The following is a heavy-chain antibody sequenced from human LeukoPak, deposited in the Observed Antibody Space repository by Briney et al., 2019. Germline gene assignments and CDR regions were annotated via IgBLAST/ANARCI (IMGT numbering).Heavy chain of an antibody. V-gene: IGHV3-53*01. D-gene: IGHD6-19*01. CDR1: GFTVSSNF. CDR2: IYGGGST. CDR3: ASWPGGWYGEDS. Sequence: GGSLRLSCAASGFTVSSNFMSWVRQAPGKGLEWVSVIYGGGSTYYADSVKGRSTISRDTSKNTVYLQMNSLRAEDTTVYYCASWPGGWYGEDSWGQGTLVTVSS. J-gene: IGHJ4*02.